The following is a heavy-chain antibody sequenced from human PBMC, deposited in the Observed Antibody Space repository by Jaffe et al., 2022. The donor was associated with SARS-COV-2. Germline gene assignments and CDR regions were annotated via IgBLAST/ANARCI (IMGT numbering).Heavy chain of an antibody. Sequence: QLVESGGGLVQPGGSLSLSCAASGFTFSDYDMSWVRQAPGKGLEWVSTISGSSASTFYADSVRGRFTISRDNSKNTLHLQMNSLRAEDTAIYYCARKNTAMNNFDYWGQGTLVTVSS. CDR3: ARKNTAMNNFDY. V-gene: IGHV3-23*04. CDR1: GFTFSDYD. D-gene: IGHD5-18*01. CDR2: ISGSSAST. J-gene: IGHJ4*02.